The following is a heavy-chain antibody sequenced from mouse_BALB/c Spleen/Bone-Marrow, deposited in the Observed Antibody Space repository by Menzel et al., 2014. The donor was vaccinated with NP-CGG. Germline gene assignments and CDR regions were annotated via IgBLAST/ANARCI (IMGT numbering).Heavy chain of an antibody. V-gene: IGHV1S130*01. CDR2: IHPNSGNT. J-gene: IGHJ2*01. Sequence: QVQLKESGAVLVRPGASVKLSCKASGYTFTNSWIRWAKQRPGQGLEWIGEIHPNSGNTNFNEKFKVKATLTVDTSSSTAYVDLSSLTAEDSAVDYCARHHRYAYYFDYWGQGTTLTVSS. CDR3: ARHHRYAYYFDY. CDR1: GYTFTNSW. D-gene: IGHD2-14*01.